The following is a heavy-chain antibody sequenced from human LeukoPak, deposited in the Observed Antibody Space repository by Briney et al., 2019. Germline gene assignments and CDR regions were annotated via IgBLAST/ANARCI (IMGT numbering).Heavy chain of an antibody. CDR1: GGSISSYY. CDR2: IYYSGST. Sequence: SETLSLTCTVSGGSISSYYWSWIRQPPGKGLEWIGYIYYSGSTNYNPSLKSRVTISVDTSKNRFSLELSSVTAADTAVYYCARGAVAGPNWFDPWGQGTLVTVSS. CDR3: ARGAVAGPNWFDP. J-gene: IGHJ5*02. D-gene: IGHD6-19*01. V-gene: IGHV4-59*08.